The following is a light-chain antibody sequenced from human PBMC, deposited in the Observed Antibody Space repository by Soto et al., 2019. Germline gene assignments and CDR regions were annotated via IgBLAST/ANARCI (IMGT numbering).Light chain of an antibody. V-gene: IGKV3-20*01. CDR2: DAS. J-gene: IGKJ1*01. CDR3: QQYGSSGT. Sequence: EIVLTQSPGTLSLSPVERSTLSCRASQSVSSSYLAWYQQKPGQAPRLLIYDASNRATGIPARFSGSGSGTDFTLTISRLEPEDFAVYYCQQYGSSGTFGQGTKVDI. CDR1: QSVSSSY.